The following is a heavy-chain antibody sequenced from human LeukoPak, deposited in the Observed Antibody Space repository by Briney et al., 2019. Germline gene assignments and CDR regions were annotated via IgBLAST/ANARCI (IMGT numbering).Heavy chain of an antibody. J-gene: IGHJ4*02. V-gene: IGHV4-39*07. CDR3: ARAHQWPPEY. Sequence: SETLSLTCTVSGGSMSRSSNYWGWIRQPPGKGLEWIGSIYYSGRSFYNPSLKSRVTISVDTSKNQFSLKLSSVTAADTAVYYCARAHQWPPEYWGQGTLVTVSS. D-gene: IGHD6-19*01. CDR1: GGSMSRSSNY. CDR2: IYYSGRS.